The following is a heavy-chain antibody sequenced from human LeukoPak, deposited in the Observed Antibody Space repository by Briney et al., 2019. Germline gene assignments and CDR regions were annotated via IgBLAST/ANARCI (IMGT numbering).Heavy chain of an antibody. J-gene: IGHJ4*02. V-gene: IGHV3-23*01. CDR3: AKIQPPRGGRSGWYETNDY. CDR1: GFTFNKFA. CDR2: TSGTGGDT. Sequence: GGSLRLSCAASGFTFNKFAMSWVRPAPGKGLEWVSSTSGTGGDTYYADSVKGRFTMSRDNSKSTLYLQMNSLRGEDSAVYYCAKIQPPRGGRSGWYETNDYWGQGTPVTVSS. D-gene: IGHD6-19*01.